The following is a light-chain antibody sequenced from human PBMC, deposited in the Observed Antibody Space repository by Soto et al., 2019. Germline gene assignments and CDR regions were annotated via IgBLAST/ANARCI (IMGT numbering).Light chain of an antibody. J-gene: IGKJ3*01. V-gene: IGKV1-39*01. CDR1: QSISTQ. CDR2: DAS. Sequence: DIQMTQSPSSLSASIGDSVTVTCRASQSISTQLVWYQQKPGKAPKLLISDASSLHSGVPSRFSGSGSGTDFDLTIRSLQPEDFASYYCQQSYGPPFTFGPGTKVDF. CDR3: QQSYGPPFT.